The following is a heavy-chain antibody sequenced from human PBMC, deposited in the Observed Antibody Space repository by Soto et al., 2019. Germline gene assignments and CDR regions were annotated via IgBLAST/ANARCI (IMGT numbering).Heavy chain of an antibody. Sequence: QVQLQESGPGLVKPSQTLSLTCTVSGGSISSGGYYWSWIRQHPGKGLEWIGYIYYSGSTYYNPSLKSRVTISVDTSKNQFSLKLSSVTAADTAVYYCARNIQRGSSWSIKDNYYYMDVWGKGTTVTVSS. J-gene: IGHJ6*03. V-gene: IGHV4-31*03. CDR3: ARNIQRGSSWSIKDNYYYMDV. D-gene: IGHD6-13*01. CDR1: GGSISSGGYY. CDR2: IYYSGST.